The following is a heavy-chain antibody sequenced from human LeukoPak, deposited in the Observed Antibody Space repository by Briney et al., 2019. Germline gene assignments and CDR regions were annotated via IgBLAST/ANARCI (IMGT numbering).Heavy chain of an antibody. CDR1: GGSISTSSYY. D-gene: IGHD5-24*01. Sequence: SETLSLTCTVSGGSISTSSYYWGWVRQPPGKGLEWIGNIFYSGSTYYNPSLKSRVTISVDTSKNQFSLKLSSVTAADTAVYYCARHLPQRWLQFGWFDPWGQGTLVTVSS. CDR2: IFYSGST. J-gene: IGHJ5*02. CDR3: ARHLPQRWLQFGWFDP. V-gene: IGHV4-39*01.